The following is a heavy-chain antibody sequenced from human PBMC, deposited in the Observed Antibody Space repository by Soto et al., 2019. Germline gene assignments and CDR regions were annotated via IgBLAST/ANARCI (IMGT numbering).Heavy chain of an antibody. V-gene: IGHV1-18*01. J-gene: IGHJ4*02. D-gene: IGHD6-25*01. CDR3: ARASSSGCHDY. Sequence: QVQLVQSGAEVKKPGASVKVSCKASGYTFTSYGIIWVRQAPGQGLEWMGWISAYNGNTNYAQKLQGRVNMTTATSTSTAYRGLRSLRSDDTAVYYCARASSSGCHDYWGQGTLVTVPS. CDR1: GYTFTSYG. CDR2: ISAYNGNT.